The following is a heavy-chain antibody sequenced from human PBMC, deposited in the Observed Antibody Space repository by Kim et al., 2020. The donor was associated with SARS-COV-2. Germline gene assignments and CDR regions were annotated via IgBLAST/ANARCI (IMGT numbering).Heavy chain of an antibody. D-gene: IGHD3-10*01. Sequence: GGSLRLSCAASGFTFSNAWMSWVRQAPGKGLEWVGRIKSKTDGGTTDYAAPVKGRFTISRDDSKNTLYLQMNSLKTEDTAVYYCTTHNFWFGPDDYWGQGTLVTVSS. CDR1: GFTFSNAW. V-gene: IGHV3-15*01. J-gene: IGHJ4*02. CDR3: TTHNFWFGPDDY. CDR2: IKSKTDGGTT.